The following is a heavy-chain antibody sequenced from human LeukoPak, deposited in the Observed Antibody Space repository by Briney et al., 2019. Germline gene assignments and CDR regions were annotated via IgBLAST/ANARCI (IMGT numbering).Heavy chain of an antibody. CDR1: GFTFSSYG. D-gene: IGHD3-22*01. CDR3: ARDFQDTYYYDSSGLSFDY. Sequence: GGSLRLSCAASGFTFSSYGMHWVRQAPGKGLEWVAFIRYDGSNKYYADSVKGRFTISRDNSKNTLYLQMNSLRAEDTAVYYCARDFQDTYYYDSSGLSFDYWGQGTLVTVSS. J-gene: IGHJ4*02. V-gene: IGHV3-30*02. CDR2: IRYDGSNK.